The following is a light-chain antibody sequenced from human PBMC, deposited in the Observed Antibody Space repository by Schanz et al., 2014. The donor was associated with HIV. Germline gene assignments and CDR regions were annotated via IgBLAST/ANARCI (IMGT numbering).Light chain of an antibody. CDR1: QSVSDSY. V-gene: IGKV3-20*01. J-gene: IGKJ3*01. Sequence: EFVLTQSPGTLSLSPGDRATLSCRASQSVSDSYLAWYQQKPGQAPRLLMYDASNRATGIPARFSGSGSGTDFTLTISRLEPEDFAVYYCQQYGSSPFTFGPGTKVDIK. CDR2: DAS. CDR3: QQYGSSPFT.